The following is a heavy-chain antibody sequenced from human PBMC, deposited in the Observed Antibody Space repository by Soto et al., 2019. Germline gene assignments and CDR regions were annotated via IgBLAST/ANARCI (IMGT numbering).Heavy chain of an antibody. CDR1: GFTFSTYA. V-gene: IGHV3-23*01. D-gene: IGHD2-2*01. Sequence: LRLSCAASGFTFSTYAMSWVRQAPGKGLEWVSSISDSGGNTYYADSVKGRFTISRDNSKNTLYLQMNSLRAEDTAVYYCAKGDVVPAAIYGMDVWGQGTTVTVSS. CDR2: ISDSGGNT. CDR3: AKGDVVPAAIYGMDV. J-gene: IGHJ6*02.